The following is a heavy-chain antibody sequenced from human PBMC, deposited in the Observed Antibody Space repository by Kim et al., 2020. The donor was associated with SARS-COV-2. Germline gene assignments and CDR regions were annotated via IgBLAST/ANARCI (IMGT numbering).Heavy chain of an antibody. Sequence: KGRFTIARDNSKNTLYLQMSSRRAEDTAVYYCASDRDDYDSSGYYSAFDYWGQGTLVTVSS. CDR3: ASDRDDYDSSGYYSAFDY. J-gene: IGHJ4*02. V-gene: IGHV3-30*15. D-gene: IGHD3-22*01.